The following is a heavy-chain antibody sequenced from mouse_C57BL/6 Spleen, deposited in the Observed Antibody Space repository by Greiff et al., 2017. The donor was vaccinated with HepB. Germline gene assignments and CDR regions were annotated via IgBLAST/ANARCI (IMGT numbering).Heavy chain of an antibody. CDR1: GYTFTSYG. J-gene: IGHJ1*03. V-gene: IGHV1-81*01. Sequence: QVQLQQSGAELARPGASVKLSCKASGYTFTSYGISWVKQRTGQGLEWIGEIYPRSGNTYYNEKFKGKATLTADKSSSTAYMELRSLTSEDSAVYFCARTPHITTVVARYFDVWGTGTTVTVSS. CDR3: ARTPHITTVVARYFDV. CDR2: IYPRSGNT. D-gene: IGHD1-1*01.